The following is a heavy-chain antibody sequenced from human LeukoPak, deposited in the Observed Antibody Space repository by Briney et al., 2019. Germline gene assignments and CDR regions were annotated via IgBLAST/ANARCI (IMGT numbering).Heavy chain of an antibody. CDR1: GFIFSSNW. Sequence: PGGSLRLSCAASGFIFSSNWMTWVRQAPGKGLEWVAFIRYDGSNKYYADSVKGRFTISRDNSKNTLYLQMNSLRAEDTAVYYCAKGQSGAYYYMDVWGKGTTVTVSS. V-gene: IGHV3-30*02. D-gene: IGHD1-26*01. J-gene: IGHJ6*03. CDR3: AKGQSGAYYYMDV. CDR2: IRYDGSNK.